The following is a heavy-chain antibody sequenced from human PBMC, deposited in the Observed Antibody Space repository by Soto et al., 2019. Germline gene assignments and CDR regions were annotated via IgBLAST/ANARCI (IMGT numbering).Heavy chain of an antibody. D-gene: IGHD5-12*01. CDR3: VKDHYLLNVDIVAPPRGDAFDI. V-gene: IGHV3-23*01. CDR2: ISGSGGST. CDR1: EVNIISHG. Sequence: SEVNIISHGGRRISQKTGKGLEWVSAISGSGGSTYYADSVKGRFTISRDNSKNTLYLQMNSLRAEDTAVYYCVKDHYLLNVDIVAPPRGDAFDIWGKGTMVTVSS. J-gene: IGHJ3*02.